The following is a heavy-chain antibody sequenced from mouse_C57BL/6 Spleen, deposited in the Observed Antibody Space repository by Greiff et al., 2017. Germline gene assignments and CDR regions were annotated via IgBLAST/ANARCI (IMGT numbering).Heavy chain of an antibody. Sequence: QVQLQQSGAELVKPGASVKLSCKASGYAFSSYWMNWVKQRPGKGLEWIGQIYPGDGDTNYNGKFKGKAPLTADKSSSTAYMQLSSLTSEDSAVYFGARGGCYGSSAAFAYWGQGTLVTVSA. CDR3: ARGGCYGSSAAFAY. D-gene: IGHD1-1*01. J-gene: IGHJ3*01. CDR2: IYPGDGDT. V-gene: IGHV1-80*01. CDR1: GYAFSSYW.